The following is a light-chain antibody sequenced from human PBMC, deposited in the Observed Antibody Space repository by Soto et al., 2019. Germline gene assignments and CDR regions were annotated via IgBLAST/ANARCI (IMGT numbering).Light chain of an antibody. CDR1: QSVRSY. V-gene: IGKV1-5*01. J-gene: IGKJ1*01. Sequence: DILLTQSPSSLSSSPGDKATITCRASQSVRSYLDWYQQKPGKAPRLLIYDASSLESGVPSRFSGSGSGTEFTLTISSLQPDDFAAYYCQHYNSYSETFGQGTKVDI. CDR2: DAS. CDR3: QHYNSYSET.